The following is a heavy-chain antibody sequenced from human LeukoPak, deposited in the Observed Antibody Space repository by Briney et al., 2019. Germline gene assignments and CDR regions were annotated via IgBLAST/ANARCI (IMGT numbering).Heavy chain of an antibody. D-gene: IGHD3-10*01. CDR2: INPNSGGT. J-gene: IGHJ3*02. CDR1: GYSFTGYY. CDR3: ARNIWFGESADAFDI. Sequence: ASVKVSCKASGYSFTGYYIHWVRQAPGQGLEWMGWINPNSGGTNYAQKFQGRVTMTRDKSIRTAYMELSRLTSDDTAVYYCARNIWFGESADAFDIWGQGTMVTVSS. V-gene: IGHV1-2*02.